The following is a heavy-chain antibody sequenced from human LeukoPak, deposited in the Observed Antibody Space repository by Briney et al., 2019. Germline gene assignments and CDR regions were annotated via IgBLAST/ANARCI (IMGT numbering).Heavy chain of an antibody. CDR2: INPNSGGT. V-gene: IGHV1-2*02. J-gene: IGHJ4*02. D-gene: IGHD2-15*01. CDR1: GYTFTGYY. CDR3: AKDVTPGENVNDC. Sequence: ASVKVSCKASGYTFTGYYLHWVRQAPGQGPEWMGWINPNSGGTNCAQKFQGRVTMTRDTSITTAYMELSGLRPDDTAVYYCAKDVTPGENVNDCWGQGTLVTVSS.